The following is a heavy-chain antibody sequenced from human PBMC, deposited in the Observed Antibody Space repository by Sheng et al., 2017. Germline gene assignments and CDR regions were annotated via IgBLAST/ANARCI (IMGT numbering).Heavy chain of an antibody. CDR2: IKQDGSEK. CDR1: GFTFSNYW. D-gene: IGHD2-15*01. Sequence: EVQLVESGGGLVQPGGSLRLSCAASGFTFSNYWMRWVRQAPGKGLEWVANIKQDGSEKYYVDSVKGRFTISRDNAKNSLSLQMNSLRAEDTAMYYCARLYPYCSGTCYGPSDYYYYMDVWGKGTTVTVSS. CDR3: ARLYPYCSGTCYGPSDYYYYMDV. V-gene: IGHV3-7*05. J-gene: IGHJ6*03.